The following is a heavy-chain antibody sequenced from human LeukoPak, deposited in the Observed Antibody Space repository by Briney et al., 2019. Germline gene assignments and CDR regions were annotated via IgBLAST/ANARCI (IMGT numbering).Heavy chain of an antibody. CDR1: GGSISSYY. Sequence: PSETLSLTCTVSGGSISSYYWSWIRQPPGKGLEWIGYIYYSGRTNYNPSLKSRVTISVDTSKNQFSLKLSSVTAADTAVYYCARGITMIAFPFDYWGQGTLVTVSS. J-gene: IGHJ4*02. CDR3: ARGITMIAFPFDY. V-gene: IGHV4-59*01. CDR2: IYYSGRT. D-gene: IGHD3-22*01.